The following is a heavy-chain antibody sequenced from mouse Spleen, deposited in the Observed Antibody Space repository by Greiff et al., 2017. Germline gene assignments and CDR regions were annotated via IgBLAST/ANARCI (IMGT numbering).Heavy chain of an antibody. CDR3: SRGVYGNYVGWYFDV. Sequence: VQLQQSGAELVKPGASVKMSCKASGYTFTSYWINWVKQRPGQGLEWIGDIYPGRGITNYNEKFKSKATLTLDTSSSTAYMQLSSLTSEDSAVYYCSRGVYGNYVGWYFDVWGAGTTVTVSS. D-gene: IGHD2-1*01. V-gene: IGHV1-55*01. CDR1: GYTFTSYW. J-gene: IGHJ1*01. CDR2: IYPGRGIT.